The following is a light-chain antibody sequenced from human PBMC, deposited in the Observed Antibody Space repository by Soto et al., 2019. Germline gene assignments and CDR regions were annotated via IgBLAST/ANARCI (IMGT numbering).Light chain of an antibody. CDR3: QQYGSAPRG. J-gene: IGKJ4*01. Sequence: EIVLTQSPGTLSLSPGERATFSCRASQSVSGSYLAWYQHKPGQAPRLLVYGASSRATGIPDRFSGSGSGTDFSLTISRLEPEDFAVYYCQQYGSAPRGFGGGTKVEIK. CDR2: GAS. CDR1: QSVSGSY. V-gene: IGKV3-20*01.